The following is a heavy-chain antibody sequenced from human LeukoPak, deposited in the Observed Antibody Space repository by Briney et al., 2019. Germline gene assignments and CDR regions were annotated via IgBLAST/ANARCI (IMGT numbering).Heavy chain of an antibody. D-gene: IGHD3-10*01. J-gene: IGHJ5*02. CDR2: INPNSGGT. CDR1: GYTFTGYY. V-gene: IGHV1-2*02. CDR3: ERSLFYGSGSYYPNWFDP. Sequence: ASVKVSCKASGYTFTGYYMHWVRQAPGQGLEWMGWINPNSGGTNYAQKFQGRVTMTRDTSISTAYMELSRLRSDDTAVYYCERSLFYGSGSYYPNWFDPWGQGTLVTVSS.